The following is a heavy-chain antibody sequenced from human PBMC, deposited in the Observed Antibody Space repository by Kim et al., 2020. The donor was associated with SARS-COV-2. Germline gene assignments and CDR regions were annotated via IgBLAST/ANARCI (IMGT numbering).Heavy chain of an antibody. CDR3: ARVGSSSLRIFDY. Sequence: YSPSFQGQVTISADKSISTAYLQWSSLKASDTAMYYCARVGSSSLRIFDYWGQGTLVTVSS. J-gene: IGHJ4*02. D-gene: IGHD6-6*01. V-gene: IGHV5-51*01.